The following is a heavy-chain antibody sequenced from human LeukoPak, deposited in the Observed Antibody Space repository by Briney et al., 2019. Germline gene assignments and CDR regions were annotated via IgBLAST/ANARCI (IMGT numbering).Heavy chain of an antibody. D-gene: IGHD5-24*01. CDR2: ISSSSSYI. CDR1: GFTFSSYS. CDR3: ARDASRDGYNFDY. J-gene: IGHJ4*02. Sequence: GGSLRLSCAASGFTFSSYSMNWVRQAPGKGLEWVSSISSSSSYIYYADSVKVRFTISRDNAKNSLYLQMTSLRAEDTAVYYCARDASRDGYNFDYWGQGTLVTVSS. V-gene: IGHV3-21*01.